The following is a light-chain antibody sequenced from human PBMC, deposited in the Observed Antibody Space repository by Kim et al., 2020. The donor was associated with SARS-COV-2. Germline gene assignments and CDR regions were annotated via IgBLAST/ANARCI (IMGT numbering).Light chain of an antibody. CDR1: QGIRNY. CDR3: QKYDSPPDT. CDR2: AAS. V-gene: IGKV1-27*01. Sequence: DIQMTQSPSSLSASVGDRVTITCRASQGIRNYLAWYQQKPGKVPKLLIYAASTLQSGVPSRFSGSGSGTDFTLTISSLQPEDVATYYCQKYDSPPDTFGQGNKLEI. J-gene: IGKJ2*01.